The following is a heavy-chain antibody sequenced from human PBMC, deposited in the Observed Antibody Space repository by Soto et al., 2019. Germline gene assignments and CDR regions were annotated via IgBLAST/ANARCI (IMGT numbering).Heavy chain of an antibody. Sequence: QVQLVQSGAEVKKPGSSVKVSCKASGGTLSRSAISWVRQAPGQGLEWMGGIIPIFGPAIYAQKFRGRVSIIADESTRTADMERSRLRSEDTAVYYCGTGSSWTKVESWGQGTLVTVSS. CDR1: GGTLSRSA. CDR2: IIPIFGPA. J-gene: IGHJ4*02. CDR3: GTGSSWTKVES. V-gene: IGHV1-69*01. D-gene: IGHD6-13*01.